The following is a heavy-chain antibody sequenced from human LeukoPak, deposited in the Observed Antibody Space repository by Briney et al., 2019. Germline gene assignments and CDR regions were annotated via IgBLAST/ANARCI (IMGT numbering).Heavy chain of an antibody. J-gene: IGHJ4*02. CDR1: GYTFTTYD. V-gene: IGHV1-8*01. CDR3: ARIAAPGNRRLNF. Sequence: ASVKVSSEASGYTFTTYDINWVRQAAGQGLGWMGWMNPNSGNTGNAQKFQGRVTMTRNTSISTAYMELTSLTSEDTAVYFCARIAAPGNRRLNFWGQGTLVTVSS. D-gene: IGHD6-13*01. CDR2: MNPNSGNT.